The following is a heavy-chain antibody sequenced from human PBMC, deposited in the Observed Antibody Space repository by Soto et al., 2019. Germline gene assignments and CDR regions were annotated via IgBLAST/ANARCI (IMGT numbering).Heavy chain of an antibody. V-gene: IGHV3-23*01. Sequence: PGGSLRLSCAASGFTFSNYAMSWVRQAPGKGLEWVSTISGSGGSTYYADSVKGRFTISRDNSKNTLYLQMNSLRAEDTAVYYCAKPANTAMVTGYFDYWGQGTLVTVSS. D-gene: IGHD5-18*01. CDR1: GFTFSNYA. CDR2: ISGSGGST. CDR3: AKPANTAMVTGYFDY. J-gene: IGHJ4*02.